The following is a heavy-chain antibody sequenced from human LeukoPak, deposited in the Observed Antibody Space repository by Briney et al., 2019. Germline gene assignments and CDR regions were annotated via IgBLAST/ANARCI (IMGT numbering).Heavy chain of an antibody. CDR3: ARGLRDRVSSGYYYFDY. V-gene: IGHV4-34*01. CDR2: INHSGST. D-gene: IGHD3-22*01. CDR1: GGSFSGYY. J-gene: IGHJ4*02. Sequence: TSETLSLTCAVYGGSFSGYYWSWIRQPPGKGLEWIGEINHSGSTNYNPSLKSRVTISVDTSKNQFSLKLSSVTAADTAVYYCARGLRDRVSSGYYYFDYWGQGTLVTVSS.